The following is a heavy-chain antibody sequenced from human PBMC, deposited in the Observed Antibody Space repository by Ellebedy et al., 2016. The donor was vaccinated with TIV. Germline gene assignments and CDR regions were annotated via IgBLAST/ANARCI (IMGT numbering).Heavy chain of an antibody. CDR2: IRSKAYGGTT. CDR3: TRVEELWFGELSYPDY. D-gene: IGHD3-10*01. V-gene: IGHV3-49*03. Sequence: GGSLRLXXTASGFTFGDYAMSWFRQAPGKGLEWVGFIRSKAYGGTTEYAASVKGRFTISRDDSKSIAYLQMNSLKTEDTAVYYCTRVEELWFGELSYPDYWGQGTLVTVSS. J-gene: IGHJ4*02. CDR1: GFTFGDYA.